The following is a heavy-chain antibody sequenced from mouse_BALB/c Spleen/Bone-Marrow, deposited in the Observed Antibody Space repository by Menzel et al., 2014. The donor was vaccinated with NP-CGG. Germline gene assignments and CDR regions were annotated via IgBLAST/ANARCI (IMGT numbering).Heavy chain of an antibody. J-gene: IGHJ3*01. CDR1: GYTFTSYW. V-gene: IGHV1-7*01. D-gene: IGHD2-2*01. CDR2: INPSTGYT. Sequence: QVQLQQSGAELAKPGASVKMSCKASGYTFTSYWMHWVKQRPGQGLEWIGYINPSTGYTECNQKFKDKATLTADKSSSTAYMQLSSLTSEDSAVYYCARSGGGYDGFAYWGQGTLVTVSA. CDR3: ARSGGGYDGFAY.